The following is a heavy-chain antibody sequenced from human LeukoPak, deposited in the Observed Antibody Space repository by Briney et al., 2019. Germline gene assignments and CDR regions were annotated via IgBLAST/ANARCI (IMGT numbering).Heavy chain of an antibody. Sequence: GGSLRLSCVAPGFTFSNYRMSWVRQAPGKGLERVANIKRDGSENYYVDSVKGRFTISSDNAKNTLYLQMNSLRAEDKAVYYCARVYSAIAARPAYYYMDVWGKGTTVTVSS. CDR2: IKRDGSEN. CDR1: GFTFSNYR. D-gene: IGHD6-6*01. CDR3: ARVYSAIAARPAYYYMDV. V-gene: IGHV3-7*01. J-gene: IGHJ6*03.